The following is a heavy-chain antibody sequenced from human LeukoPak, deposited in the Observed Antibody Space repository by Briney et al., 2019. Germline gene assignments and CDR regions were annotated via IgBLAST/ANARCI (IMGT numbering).Heavy chain of an antibody. CDR2: IYYSGNT. Sequence: SETLSLTCTVSGGSISSSSHYWGWIRQPPGKGLEWIGSIYYSGNTYYNPSLKSRVTISVDTSKNHFSLKLSSVTAADTAVYYCAREEDIAVDSFDYWGQGTLVTVSS. CDR3: AREEDIAVDSFDY. V-gene: IGHV4-39*02. J-gene: IGHJ4*02. CDR1: GGSISSSSHY. D-gene: IGHD6-19*01.